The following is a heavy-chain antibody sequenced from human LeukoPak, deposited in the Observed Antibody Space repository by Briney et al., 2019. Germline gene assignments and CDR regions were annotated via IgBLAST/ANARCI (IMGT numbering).Heavy chain of an antibody. D-gene: IGHD3-22*01. J-gene: IGHJ1*01. CDR3: ARKPASYYYDSSGYYYFQH. CDR2: ISSSSSTI. Sequence: GGSLRLSCAASGFTFSSYSMNWVRQAPGKGLEWVSYISSSSSTIYYADSVKGRFTISRDNAKNSLYLQMNSLRAEDTAVYYCARKPASYYYDSSGYYYFQHWGQDTLVTVSS. CDR1: GFTFSSYS. V-gene: IGHV3-48*01.